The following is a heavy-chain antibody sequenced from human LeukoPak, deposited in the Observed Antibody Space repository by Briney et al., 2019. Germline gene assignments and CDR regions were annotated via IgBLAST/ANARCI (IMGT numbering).Heavy chain of an antibody. CDR2: ISGDGGST. V-gene: IGHV3-43*02. D-gene: IGHD2/OR15-2a*01. CDR3: AKDPFLGSDY. CDR1: GFTFDDYA. J-gene: IGHJ4*02. Sequence: PGGSLRLSCAASGFTFDDYAMHWGRQAPGQGLEWVSLISGDGGSTYYADSVKGRFTISRDNSKNSLYLQMNSLRTEDTALYYCAKDPFLGSDYWGQGTLATVSS.